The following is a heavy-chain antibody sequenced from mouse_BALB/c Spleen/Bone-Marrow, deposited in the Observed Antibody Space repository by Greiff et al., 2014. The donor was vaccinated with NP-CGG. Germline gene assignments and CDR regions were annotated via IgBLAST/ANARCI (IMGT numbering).Heavy chain of an antibody. J-gene: IGHJ3*01. D-gene: IGHD2-4*01. CDR1: GYTFTSYW. CDR2: IYPGDGDT. CDR3: ARWDDYDAWFAY. Sequence: VQLQQSGAELARPGASVKLSCKASGYTFTSYWMQWVKQRPGQGLEWIGAIYPGDGDTRYTQKFRGKATLTADKSSSTAYMQLSSLASEGSAVYYCARWDDYDAWFAYWGQGTLVTVSA. V-gene: IGHV1-87*01.